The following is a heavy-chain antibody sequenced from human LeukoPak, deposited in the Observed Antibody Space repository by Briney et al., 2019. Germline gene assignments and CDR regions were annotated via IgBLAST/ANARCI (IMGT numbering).Heavy chain of an antibody. CDR1: GYIFTDYY. D-gene: IGHD2-21*02. J-gene: IGHJ4*02. V-gene: IGHV1-2*02. CDR2: ITLYSGGT. CDR3: ARVAGGDWYYFDF. Sequence: GASVKVSCKASGYIFTDYYMHWVRQAPGQGLEWMGWITLYSGGTHYAQKFQGRVTMTMDTPINAAYMELSRLGSDDTAVYYCARVAGGDWYYFDFWGQGSLVTVSS.